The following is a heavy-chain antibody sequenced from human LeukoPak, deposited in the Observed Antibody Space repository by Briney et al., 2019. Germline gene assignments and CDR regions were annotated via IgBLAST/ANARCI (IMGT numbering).Heavy chain of an antibody. CDR1: GFTSSSYS. CDR3: ARDLLVATIGSGMDV. D-gene: IGHD5-12*01. Sequence: PGGSLRLSCAASGFTSSSYSMNWVRQAPGKGLEWVSSISSSSSYIYYADSVKGRFTISRDNAKNSLYLQMNSLRAEDTAVYYCARDLLVATIGSGMDVWGQGTTVTVSS. CDR2: ISSSSSYI. V-gene: IGHV3-21*01. J-gene: IGHJ6*02.